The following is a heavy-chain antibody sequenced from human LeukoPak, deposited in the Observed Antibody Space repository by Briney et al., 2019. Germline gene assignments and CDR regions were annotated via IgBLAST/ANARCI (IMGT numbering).Heavy chain of an antibody. V-gene: IGHV3-30*04. CDR3: AKGRGWEASYYYYYMDV. CDR2: KSYDGSNK. D-gene: IGHD1-26*01. CDR1: GFTFSSYA. J-gene: IGHJ6*03. Sequence: AGGSLRLSCAASGFTFSSYAMHWVRQAPGKGLEWVAVKSYDGSNKYYADSVKGRFTISRDNSKNTLYLQMNSLRAEDTAVYYCAKGRGWEASYYYYYMDVWGKGTTVTISS.